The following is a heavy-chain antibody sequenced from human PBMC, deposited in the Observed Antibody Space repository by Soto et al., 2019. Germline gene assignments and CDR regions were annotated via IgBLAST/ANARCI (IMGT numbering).Heavy chain of an antibody. Sequence: SETLSLTCSVSGGSVTNINYFWAWIRQSPGKGLEWIANIYYAGTTFYNPSLRSRVSMTIDASKNRFSLNLSSVTASDTALYYCARHEYVSSSYDLLDVWGRGTMVTVSS. V-gene: IGHV4-39*01. D-gene: IGHD3-22*01. J-gene: IGHJ3*01. CDR1: GGSVTNINYF. CDR2: IYYAGTT. CDR3: ARHEYVSSSYDLLDV.